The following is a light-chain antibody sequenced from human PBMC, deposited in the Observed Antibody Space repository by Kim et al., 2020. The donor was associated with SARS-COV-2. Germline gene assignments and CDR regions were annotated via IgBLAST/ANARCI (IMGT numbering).Light chain of an antibody. CDR3: LQHNSYLSP. V-gene: IGKV1-17*01. CDR1: QGIRND. J-gene: IGKJ2*01. Sequence: DIQLTQSPSCLAASVGDRVTITCRASQGIRNDLGWYQQKPGKAPKRLIYAASSLQSGVPSRFSGSGSWTDFTPTISSLLREGLATTYCLQHNSYLSPLGEGTNLE. CDR2: AAS.